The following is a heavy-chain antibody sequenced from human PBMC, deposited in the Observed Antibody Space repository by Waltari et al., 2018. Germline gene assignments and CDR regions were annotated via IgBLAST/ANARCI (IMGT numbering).Heavy chain of an antibody. CDR3: GRSYDFWSGYPVDY. CDR1: GDSITNYY. V-gene: IGHV4-59*01. Sequence: QVQLQESGPGLVKPPETLSPTCVVSGDSITNYYWSWIRQPPGKEPEWIGYVAYNGRTNYNPSLKSRVTISVDTSKTQFSLRLTYVNSADTAVYFCGRSYDFWSGYPVDYWGPGKLVTVSS. CDR2: VAYNGRT. J-gene: IGHJ4*02. D-gene: IGHD3-3*01.